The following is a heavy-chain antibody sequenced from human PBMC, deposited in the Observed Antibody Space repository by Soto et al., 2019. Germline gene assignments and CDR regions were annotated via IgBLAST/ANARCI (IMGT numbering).Heavy chain of an antibody. CDR2: IYPGDSDT. CDR3: ARQNAHWDDY. D-gene: IGHD7-27*01. CDR1: GYSFTSYW. Sequence: EVQLVQSGAEVKTPGESLKISCKGSGYSFTSYWIGWVRQMPGKRLEWMGIIYPGDSDTRYSPSFQGQVAISDDKSISTAYLEWSSLKASDTAMYYCARQNAHWDDYWGQGTLVNGSS. J-gene: IGHJ4*02. V-gene: IGHV5-51*01.